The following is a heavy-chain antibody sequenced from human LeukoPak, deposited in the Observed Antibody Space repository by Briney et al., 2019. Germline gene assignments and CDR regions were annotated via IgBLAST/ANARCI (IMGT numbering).Heavy chain of an antibody. J-gene: IGHJ4*02. V-gene: IGHV5-51*01. D-gene: IGHD6-19*01. CDR2: IYPGDSDT. CDR3: ARQIESSGYFDF. CDR1: GYSFTSYW. Sequence: GESLKISCKGSGYSFTSYWIAWLRQMPGKGLEWMGIIYPGDSDTRYSPSFKGQVTISADKSINTAYLQWSGLKASDTAMYYCARQIESSGYFDFWGQGTLVTVSS.